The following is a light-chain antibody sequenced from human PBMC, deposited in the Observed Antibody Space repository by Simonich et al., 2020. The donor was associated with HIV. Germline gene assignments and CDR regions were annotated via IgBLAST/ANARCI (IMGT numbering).Light chain of an antibody. CDR2: DVS. J-gene: IGLJ3*02. V-gene: IGLV2-14*01. CDR3: SSYTGSSTWV. CDR1: SSDVGGYKY. Sequence: QSALTQPASVSGSPGQSITISCTGNSSDVGGYKYVSWYQQHPGKAPKLMIYDVSKRPSGVSNRFSGSKSGNTASLTISRLQAEDEADYYCSSYTGSSTWVFGGGTKLTVL.